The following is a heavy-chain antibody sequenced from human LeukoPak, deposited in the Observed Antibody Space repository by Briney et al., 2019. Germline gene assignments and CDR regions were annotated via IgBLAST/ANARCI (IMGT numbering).Heavy chain of an antibody. V-gene: IGHV4-61*02. D-gene: IGHD3-16*02. CDR1: GSSISSGSYY. Sequence: SQTLSLTCTVSGSSISSGSYYWSWIRQPAGKGLEWIGRIYTSGSTNYNPSLKSRVTISVDTSKNQFSLKLSSVTAADTAVYYCARERYMITFGGVIENWFDPWGQGTLVTVSS. CDR3: ARERYMITFGGVIENWFDP. J-gene: IGHJ5*02. CDR2: IYTSGST.